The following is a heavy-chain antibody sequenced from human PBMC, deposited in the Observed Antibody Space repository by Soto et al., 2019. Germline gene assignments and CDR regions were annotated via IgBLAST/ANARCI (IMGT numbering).Heavy chain of an antibody. D-gene: IGHD3-22*01. Sequence: SETLSLTCTVSGDSISSGIYYWSWIRQHPGKGLEWIGYIYYTGSTYQNPSLKSRITLSVDTSKNQFSLKLSSVTAADTAVYYCAREGYSSGYYYYYGMDVWGQGTTVTVSS. J-gene: IGHJ6*02. CDR2: IYYTGST. V-gene: IGHV4-31*03. CDR1: GDSISSGIYY. CDR3: AREGYSSGYYYYYGMDV.